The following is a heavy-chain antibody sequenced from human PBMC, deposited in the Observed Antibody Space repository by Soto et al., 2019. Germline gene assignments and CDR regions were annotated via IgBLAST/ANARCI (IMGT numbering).Heavy chain of an antibody. V-gene: IGHV3-21*01. CDR2: LSSSSSYI. J-gene: IGHJ4*02. D-gene: IGHD6-19*01. CDR1: GFTFSSDS. CDR3: ARVGYSSGWLPDY. Sequence: LRRSCAAWGFTFSSDSMMWVRQAPRKGLEWVSLLSSSSSYIYFADSLKGRFTISRDNAKNSLYLQMNSLRAEDTAVYYCARVGYSSGWLPDYWRQGTLVTVSS.